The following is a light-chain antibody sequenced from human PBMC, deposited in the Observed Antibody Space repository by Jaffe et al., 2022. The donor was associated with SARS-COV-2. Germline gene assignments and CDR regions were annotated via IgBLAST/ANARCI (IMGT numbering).Light chain of an antibody. CDR2: LGS. J-gene: IGKJ1*01. CDR3: MQALQTPRT. V-gene: IGKV2-28*01. CDR1: QSLLHKNGNNY. Sequence: DIVMTQFPLSLPVTPGEPASISCRSSQSLLHKNGNNYLNWYLHKAGQSPQLLIYLGSNRASGVPVRFSGRGSGTEFTLKISRVEAEDVGVYYCMQALQTPRTFGQGTKVEIK.